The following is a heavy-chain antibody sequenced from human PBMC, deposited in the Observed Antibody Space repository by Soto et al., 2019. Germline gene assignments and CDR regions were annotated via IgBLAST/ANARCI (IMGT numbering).Heavy chain of an antibody. V-gene: IGHV5-51*01. D-gene: IGHD4-17*01. J-gene: IGHJ6*02. CDR2: IYPGDSDT. Sequence: PGGSLKTSCNGSRHSFTSYWIGWVRQMPGKGLEWMGIIYPGDSDTRYSPSSQGQVTISADKSISTAYLQWSSLKASDTAMYYCARPPSTVTTYYYYYGMDVWGQGTTVTVSS. CDR1: RHSFTSYW. CDR3: ARPPSTVTTYYYYYGMDV.